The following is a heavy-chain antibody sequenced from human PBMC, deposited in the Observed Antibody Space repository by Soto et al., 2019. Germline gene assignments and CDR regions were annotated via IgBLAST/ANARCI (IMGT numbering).Heavy chain of an antibody. J-gene: IGHJ4*02. D-gene: IGHD3-16*01. V-gene: IGHV3-23*01. CDR2: ISATGGGT. CDR1: GFKFSNYA. CDR3: AKDRRAGGNSAFYFDF. Sequence: PVGSLRLSCAASGFKFSNYAMSWVRQAPGKGLEWVSFISATGGGTYYADSVKGRFTISRDNSHNTLYLQVHSLTAEDTAVYYCAKDRRAGGNSAFYFDFWGQGAQVTVSS.